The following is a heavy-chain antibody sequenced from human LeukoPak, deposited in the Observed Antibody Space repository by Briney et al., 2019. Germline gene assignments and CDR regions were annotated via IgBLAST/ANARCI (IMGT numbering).Heavy chain of an antibody. Sequence: GGSLRLSCVASGFTFSSYAMSGVRQAPGKGLEWVSGISGSGGSTYYADSVKGRFTISRDNSKNTLFLQMNSLRAEETAVYYCAKETYSSGWYPYFDYWGQGTLVTVSS. D-gene: IGHD6-19*01. CDR3: AKETYSSGWYPYFDY. V-gene: IGHV3-23*01. J-gene: IGHJ4*02. CDR2: ISGSGGST. CDR1: GFTFSSYA.